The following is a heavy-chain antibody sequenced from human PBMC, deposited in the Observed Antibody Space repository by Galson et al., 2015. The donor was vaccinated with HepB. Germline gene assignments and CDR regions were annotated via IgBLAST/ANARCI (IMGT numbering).Heavy chain of an antibody. V-gene: IGHV3-23*01. CDR1: GFTFSSYA. J-gene: IGHJ6*02. CDR2: ISGSGGST. Sequence: SLRLSCAASGFTFSSYAMSWVRQAPGKGLEWVSAISGSGGSTYYAGSVKGRFTISRDNSKNTLYLQMNSLRAEDTAVYYCAKWGGVWGAYYYYYGVDVWGQGTTVTVSS. D-gene: IGHD2-8*01. CDR3: AKWGGVWGAYYYYYGVDV.